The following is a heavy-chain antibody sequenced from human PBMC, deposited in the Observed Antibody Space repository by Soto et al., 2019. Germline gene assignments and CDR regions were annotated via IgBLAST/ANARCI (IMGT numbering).Heavy chain of an antibody. Sequence: EVQLLESGGGLVQPGGSLRLSCAASGFTFSSYAMSWVRQAPGNGLEWVSAISGSGGSTYYADSVKGRFTISRDNSKNTLYLQMNSLRAEDTAVYYCAKDHTGYPLGYPGSDAFDIWGQGTMVTVSS. J-gene: IGHJ3*02. V-gene: IGHV3-23*01. CDR2: ISGSGGST. CDR1: GFTFSSYA. D-gene: IGHD3-9*01. CDR3: AKDHTGYPLGYPGSDAFDI.